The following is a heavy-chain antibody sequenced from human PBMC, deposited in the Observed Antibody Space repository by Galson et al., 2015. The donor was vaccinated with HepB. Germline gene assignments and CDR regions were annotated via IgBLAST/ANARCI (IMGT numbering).Heavy chain of an antibody. D-gene: IGHD3-3*01. CDR1: GGTFSSYA. CDR2: IIPILGIA. J-gene: IGHJ4*02. Sequence: SVKVSCKASGGTFSSYAISWVRQAPGQGLEWMGRIIPILGIANYAQKFQGRVTITADKSTSTAYMELSSLRSEDTAVYYCARTRPSGSPYFDYWGQGTLVTVSS. CDR3: ARTRPSGSPYFDY. V-gene: IGHV1-69*04.